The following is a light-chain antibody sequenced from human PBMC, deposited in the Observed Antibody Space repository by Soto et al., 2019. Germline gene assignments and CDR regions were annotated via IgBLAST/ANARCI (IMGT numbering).Light chain of an antibody. CDR1: QSTSSY. V-gene: IGKV1-5*03. J-gene: IGKJ1*01. CDR2: QAS. Sequence: DIQMTQSPSTLSASVGDRVTITCRASQSTSSYLAWYQQKPGKAPKLLIYQASSLENGVPSRFSGSGSGTEFSLTISSLQLDDFATYYCQQYSSHSTFGQGTKVDIK. CDR3: QQYSSHST.